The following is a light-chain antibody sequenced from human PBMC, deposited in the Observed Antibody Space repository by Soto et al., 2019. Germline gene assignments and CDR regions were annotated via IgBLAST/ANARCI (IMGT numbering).Light chain of an antibody. CDR2: RNN. J-gene: IGLJ2*01. CDR1: SSNIGSNY. Sequence: QSVLTQPPSASGTPGQRVTISCSGSSSNIGSNYVYWYQQVPGTAPKLLIYRNNQRPSGVPDRFSGSKSGTSASLAITGLRSEDVADYYCAAWDDSLSAYVIFGGGTKLTVL. V-gene: IGLV1-47*01. CDR3: AAWDDSLSAYVI.